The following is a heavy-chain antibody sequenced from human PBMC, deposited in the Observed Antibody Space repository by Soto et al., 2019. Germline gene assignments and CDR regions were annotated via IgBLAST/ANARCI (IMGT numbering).Heavy chain of an antibody. Sequence: QVQLVESGGGVVQPGRSLRLSCAASGFTFSSYGMHWVRQAPGKGLEWVAVISYDGSNKYYADSVKGRFTISRDNSKNTLYLQMNSLRAEDTAVYYCAKEYYYGSGSYSLDYWGQGTLVTVSS. D-gene: IGHD3-10*01. J-gene: IGHJ4*02. CDR3: AKEYYYGSGSYSLDY. CDR1: GFTFSSYG. CDR2: ISYDGSNK. V-gene: IGHV3-30*18.